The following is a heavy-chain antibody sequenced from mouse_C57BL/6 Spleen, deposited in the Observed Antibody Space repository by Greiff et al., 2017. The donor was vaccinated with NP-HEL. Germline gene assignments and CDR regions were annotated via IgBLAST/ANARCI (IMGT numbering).Heavy chain of an antibody. J-gene: IGHJ3*01. CDR3: ARGDGGAWLAY. D-gene: IGHD1-1*02. V-gene: IGHV5-4*01. Sequence: EVQRVESGGGLVKPGGSLKLSCAASGFTFSSYAMSWVRQTPEKRLEWVATISDGGSYTYYPDNVKGRFTISRDNAKNNLYLQMSHLKSEDPGMYYCARGDGGAWLAYWGQGTLVTVSA. CDR1: GFTFSSYA. CDR2: ISDGGSYT.